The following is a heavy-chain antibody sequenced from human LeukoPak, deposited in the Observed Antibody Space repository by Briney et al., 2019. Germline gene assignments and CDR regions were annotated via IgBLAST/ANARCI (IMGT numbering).Heavy chain of an antibody. CDR3: AKDVAYYDFWSGSRYFDY. J-gene: IGHJ4*02. CDR2: ISGSGGST. V-gene: IGHV3-23*01. D-gene: IGHD3-3*01. Sequence: PGGSLRLSCAASGFTFSSYAMSWVRQAPGKGPEWVSAISGSGGSTYYADSVKGRFTISRDNSKNTLYLQMNSLRAEDTAVYYCAKDVAYYDFWSGSRYFDYWGQGTLVTVSS. CDR1: GFTFSSYA.